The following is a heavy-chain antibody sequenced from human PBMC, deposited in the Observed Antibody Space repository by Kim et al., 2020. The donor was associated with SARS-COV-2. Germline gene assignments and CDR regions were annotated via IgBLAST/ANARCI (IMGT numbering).Heavy chain of an antibody. J-gene: IGHJ4*02. V-gene: IGHV1-8*01. D-gene: IGHD3-9*01. Sequence: KFQVRVTMTRNTSISTAYMELSSLRSEDTAVYYCARTIKRILTGVYYFDYWGQGTLVTVSS. CDR3: ARTIKRILTGVYYFDY.